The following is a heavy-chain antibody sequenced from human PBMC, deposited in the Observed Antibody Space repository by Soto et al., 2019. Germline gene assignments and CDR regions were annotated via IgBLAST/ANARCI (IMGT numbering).Heavy chain of an antibody. CDR1: GGSISSSSYY. Sequence: SETLSLTCTVSGGSISSSSYYWGWIRQPPGKGLEWIGSIYYSGSTYYNPSLKSRVTISVDTSRNQFSLKLSSVTAADTAVYYCARDRSAVTRYYYYYYGMDVWGQGTTVTVSS. J-gene: IGHJ6*02. CDR3: ARDRSAVTRYYYYYYGMDV. CDR2: IYYSGST. D-gene: IGHD4-17*01. V-gene: IGHV4-39*07.